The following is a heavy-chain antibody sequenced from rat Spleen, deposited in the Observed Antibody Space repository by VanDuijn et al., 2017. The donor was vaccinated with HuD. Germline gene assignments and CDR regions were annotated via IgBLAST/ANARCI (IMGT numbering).Heavy chain of an antibody. D-gene: IGHD1-9*01. CDR3: ARDGYGYTYRGDYVMDA. J-gene: IGHJ4*01. V-gene: IGHV3-1*01. Sequence: EVQLQESGPGLVKPSQSLSLTCSVTGYSITSNYWGWIRKFPGNKMEWIGHISYSGSTSYNPSLKSRISITRDTSKNQFFLQLNSVTTEDTATYYCARDGYGYTYRGDYVMDAWGQGASVTVSS. CDR2: ISYSGST. CDR1: GYSITSNY.